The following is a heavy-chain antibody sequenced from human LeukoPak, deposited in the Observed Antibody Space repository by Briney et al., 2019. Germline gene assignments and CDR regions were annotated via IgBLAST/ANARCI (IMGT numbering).Heavy chain of an antibody. V-gene: IGHV1-18*01. Sequence: ASVKVSCKASGYTFGIYGISWVRQAPGQGLEWMAWISPYDGDTNYAQKFEGRVTMTTETSTNTAYMELRSLGSDDTAIYYCARDYCTRGGDCYKEDLFDPWGQGTLVTVSA. J-gene: IGHJ5*02. CDR1: GYTFGIYG. CDR2: ISPYDGDT. D-gene: IGHD2-21*02. CDR3: ARDYCTRGGDCYKEDLFDP.